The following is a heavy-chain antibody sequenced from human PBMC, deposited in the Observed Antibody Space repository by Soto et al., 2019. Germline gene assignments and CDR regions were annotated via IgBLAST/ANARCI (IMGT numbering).Heavy chain of an antibody. Sequence: KPSETLSLTYTVSGDSMTSSSYYWGWIRQPPGKGLEWIGSIHYSERTSYNSGSTYYSPSLKSRVTISGDTSKSQFSLKLSSVTAVDTAVYYCARHTRNQFDPWGQGTLVTVSS. V-gene: IGHV4-39*01. CDR2: IHYSERTSYNSGST. J-gene: IGHJ5*02. CDR1: GDSMTSSSYY. CDR3: ARHTRNQFDP.